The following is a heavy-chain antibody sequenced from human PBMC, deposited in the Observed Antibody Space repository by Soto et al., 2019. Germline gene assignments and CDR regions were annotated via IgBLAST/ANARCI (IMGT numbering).Heavy chain of an antibody. CDR2: ISGSGGST. CDR3: AKDPRSIVVVPASGA. Sequence: EVQLFESGGGLVQPGGSLRLSCAASGFTFSSYAMSWVRQAPGKGLEWVSAISGSGGSTYYADSVKGRFTISRDNSKNTLYLQMNSLRAEYTAVYYGAKDPRSIVVVPASGAWGQGTLVNVAS. CDR1: GFTFSSYA. J-gene: IGHJ5*02. D-gene: IGHD2-2*01. V-gene: IGHV3-23*01.